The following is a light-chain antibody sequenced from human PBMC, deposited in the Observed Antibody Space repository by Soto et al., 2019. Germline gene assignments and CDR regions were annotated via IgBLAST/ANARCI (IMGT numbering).Light chain of an antibody. V-gene: IGKV1-5*01. CDR2: DAS. J-gene: IGKJ4*01. CDR3: QLSDYYPLT. Sequence: SLATLSATVRDRVTMTCRASQSVRSWLAWYQQKPGTAPKLLIFDASRLESGVPSRFSGSASGTEFTLTISSLQPDDFTTYYCQLSDYYPLTFAGGSMVDIK. CDR1: QSVRSW.